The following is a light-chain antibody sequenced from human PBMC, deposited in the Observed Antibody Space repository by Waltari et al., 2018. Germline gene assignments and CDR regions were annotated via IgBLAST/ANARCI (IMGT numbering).Light chain of an antibody. CDR2: AAT. CDR3: QQSYTTSEIT. J-gene: IGKJ4*01. CDR1: QSITTF. V-gene: IGKV1-39*01. Sequence: DIQLTQSTSSLSASVGDRVTLTGRASQSITTFLNLYQQKPGKAPKLLIYAATNLQSGVPSRFSGSGSGTDFTLTISSLQPEDFATYYCQQSYTTSEITFGGGSRVEIK.